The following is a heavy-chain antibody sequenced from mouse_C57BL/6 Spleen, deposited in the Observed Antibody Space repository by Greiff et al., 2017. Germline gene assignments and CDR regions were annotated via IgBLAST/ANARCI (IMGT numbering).Heavy chain of an antibody. Sequence: EVKLQESGPELVKPGASVTISCKASGYSFTGYYMNWVKQSPEKSLEWLGEINPSTGDTTYNQKFKAKVTLTVDKSSSTAYMQLKSLTSEDSAVYYCARKELAWFAYWGQGTLVTVSA. CDR1: GYSFTGYY. V-gene: IGHV1-42*01. CDR2: INPSTGDT. CDR3: ARKELAWFAY. J-gene: IGHJ3*01.